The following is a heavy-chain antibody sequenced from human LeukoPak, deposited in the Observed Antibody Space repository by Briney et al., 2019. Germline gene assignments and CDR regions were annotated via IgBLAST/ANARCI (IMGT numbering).Heavy chain of an antibody. CDR1: GFTFSSYS. Sequence: GGSLRLSCAASGFTFSSYSMNWVRQAPGKGLEWVSSISSSSSYIYYADSVKGRFTISRDNAKNSLYLQMNSLRDEDTAVYYCASDYYGDYVFDYWGQGTLVTVSS. J-gene: IGHJ4*02. CDR2: ISSSSSYI. V-gene: IGHV3-21*01. CDR3: ASDYYGDYVFDY. D-gene: IGHD4-17*01.